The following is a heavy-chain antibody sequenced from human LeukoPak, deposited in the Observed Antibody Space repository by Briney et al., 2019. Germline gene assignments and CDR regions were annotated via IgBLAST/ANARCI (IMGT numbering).Heavy chain of an antibody. Sequence: PGGSLRLSCAASGFTFSSYSMNWVRQAPGKGLGWVSSISTSSSYIYYADSVKGRFTISRDNAKNSLYLQMNRLRAEDTAVYYCAKGLEVIADSSGYDYWGQGTLVTVSS. V-gene: IGHV3-21*01. CDR1: GFTFSSYS. D-gene: IGHD3-22*01. CDR2: ISTSSSYI. CDR3: AKGLEVIADSSGYDY. J-gene: IGHJ4*02.